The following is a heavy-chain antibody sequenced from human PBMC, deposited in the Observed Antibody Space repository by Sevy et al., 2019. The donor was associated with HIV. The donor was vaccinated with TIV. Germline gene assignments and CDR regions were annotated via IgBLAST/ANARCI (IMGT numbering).Heavy chain of an antibody. CDR3: ARDITMVRGVPRWFDP. J-gene: IGHJ5*02. CDR1: GYTFITYA. Sequence: ASVKVSCKASGYTFITYAMNWVRQAPGQGLEWMGWINTNTGNPTYAQGFTGRFVFSLDTSVSTAYLQISSLKAEDTAVYYCARDITMVRGVPRWFDPWGQGTLVTDSS. V-gene: IGHV7-4-1*02. D-gene: IGHD3-10*01. CDR2: INTNTGNP.